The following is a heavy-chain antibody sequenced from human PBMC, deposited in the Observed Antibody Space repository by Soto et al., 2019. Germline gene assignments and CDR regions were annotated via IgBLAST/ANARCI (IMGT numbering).Heavy chain of an antibody. J-gene: IGHJ4*02. V-gene: IGHV3-74*01. Sequence: EVQLVESGGGLVQPGGSLRLSCAASGFTFSNYWMHWVRQAPGKGLEWVSRIDHDGPTDYVDSVRGRFTISRANAENTLYLQMTSLGPEATAVYYCVRCSHGNYWSEGTVVTVSS. D-gene: IGHD2-15*01. CDR3: VRCSHGNY. CDR2: IDHDGPT. CDR1: GFTFSNYW.